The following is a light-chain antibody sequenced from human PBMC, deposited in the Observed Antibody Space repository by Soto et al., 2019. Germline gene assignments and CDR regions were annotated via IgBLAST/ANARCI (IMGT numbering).Light chain of an antibody. Sequence: QSVLTQPASVSGSPGQSITLSCTGTSSDVGGYNYVSWYQQHPGKAPKLMIYEVSNRPSGISHRFSGSKSGNTASLTISGLRAEDEADYYCSSYTSTSVVFGGGTKLTVL. CDR2: EVS. V-gene: IGLV2-14*01. J-gene: IGLJ2*01. CDR3: SSYTSTSVV. CDR1: SSDVGGYNY.